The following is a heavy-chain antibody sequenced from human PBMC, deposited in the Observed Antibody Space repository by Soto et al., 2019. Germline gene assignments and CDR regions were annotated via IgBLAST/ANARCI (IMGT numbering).Heavy chain of an antibody. D-gene: IGHD2-2*01. V-gene: IGHV4-38-2*02. J-gene: IGHJ5*02. Sequence: SETLSLTCAVSGYSISSGYYWGWIRQPPGKGLEWIGSIYHSGSTYYNPSLKSRVTISVDTSKNQFSLKLSSVTAADTAVYYCARDSSEDQPLRGDNWFDPWGQGTLVTVSS. CDR1: GYSISSGYY. CDR3: ARDSSEDQPLRGDNWFDP. CDR2: IYHSGST.